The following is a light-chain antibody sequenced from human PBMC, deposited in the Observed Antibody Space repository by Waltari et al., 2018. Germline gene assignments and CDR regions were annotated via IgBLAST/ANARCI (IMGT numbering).Light chain of an antibody. CDR3: CSFRSSSTWV. CDR2: DVT. J-gene: IGLJ3*02. CDR1: SSDVGGYNH. Sequence: QSALTQPASVSGSPGQSITISCTGTSSDVGGYNHVSCYQQHPSKAPQLMIYDVTNRPSGVSNRFSGSKSGNTASLTISGLQAEDEADYYCCSFRSSSTWVFGGGTKLTVL. V-gene: IGLV2-14*01.